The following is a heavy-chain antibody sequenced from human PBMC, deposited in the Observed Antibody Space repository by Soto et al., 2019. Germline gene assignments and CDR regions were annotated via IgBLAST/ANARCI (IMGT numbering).Heavy chain of an antibody. V-gene: IGHV5-51*01. J-gene: IGHJ5*02. Sequence: GESLKISCKGSGYRFTSYWIGWVRQMPGKGLEWMAIIXSGXXDXTXXXSXXGQVTISADKSISTAYLQWSSLKASDPAMYYCARATMVRGVISWFDPWGQGTLVTVSS. CDR3: ARATMVRGVISWFDP. CDR2: IXSGXXDX. CDR1: GYRFTSYW. D-gene: IGHD3-10*01.